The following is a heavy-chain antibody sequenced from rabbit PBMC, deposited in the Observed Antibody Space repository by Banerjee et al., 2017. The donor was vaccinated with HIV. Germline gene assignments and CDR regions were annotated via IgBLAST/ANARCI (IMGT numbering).Heavy chain of an antibody. J-gene: IGHJ3*01. D-gene: IGHD8-1*01. CDR1: GFDFSSYYM. CDR3: ARDAGSGSIDRLDL. Sequence: QEQLKESGGGLVQPGGSLKLSCKASGFDFSSYYMSWVRQAPGKGLEWIACIYSGFTVSTYYASWAKGRFTISKTSSTTVTLQMTSLTDADTATYFCARDAGSGSIDRLDLWGPGTLVTVS. V-gene: IGHV1S45*01. CDR2: IYSGFTVST.